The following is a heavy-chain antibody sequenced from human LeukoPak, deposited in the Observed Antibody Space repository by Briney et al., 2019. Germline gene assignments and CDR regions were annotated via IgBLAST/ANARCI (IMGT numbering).Heavy chain of an antibody. V-gene: IGHV5-51*01. Sequence: GESLKISCKGSGYSFTSYWIDWVRQMPGKGLEWMGIIYPGDSDTRYSPSFQGQVTISADKSISTAYLQWSSLKASDTAMYYCARGNVVGELQYYYGMDVWGQGTTVTVSS. J-gene: IGHJ6*02. CDR1: GYSFTSYW. CDR2: IYPGDSDT. CDR3: ARGNVVGELQYYYGMDV. D-gene: IGHD3-16*01.